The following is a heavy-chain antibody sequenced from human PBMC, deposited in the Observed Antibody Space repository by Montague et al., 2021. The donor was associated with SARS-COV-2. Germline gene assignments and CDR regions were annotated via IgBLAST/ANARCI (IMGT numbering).Heavy chain of an antibody. CDR1: GGSINSDY. CDR3: AREDRWNWFDP. J-gene: IGHJ5*02. V-gene: IGHV4-59*01. Sequence: SETLSLTCTVSGGSINSDYWSWIRQPPGKGLEWIGYIYYSGSTNYNPSLKSRVTISVDTSKNQFSLKLISVTAADTTVYYCAREDRWNWFDPWGQGILVTVSS. CDR2: IYYSGST. D-gene: IGHD5-24*01.